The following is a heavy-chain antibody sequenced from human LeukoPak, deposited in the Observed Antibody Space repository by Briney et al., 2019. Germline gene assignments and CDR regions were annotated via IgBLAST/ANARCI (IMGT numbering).Heavy chain of an antibody. Sequence: GGSLRLSCAASGFTFSSYGMHWVRQAPGKGLEWVAVIWYDGSNKYYADSVKGRFTISRDNSKNTLYLQMNSLRAEDTAVYYCARDAGLTPYYYYYGMDVWGQGTTVTVSS. J-gene: IGHJ6*02. D-gene: IGHD2-15*01. CDR1: GFTFSSYG. CDR3: ARDAGLTPYYYYYGMDV. V-gene: IGHV3-33*01. CDR2: IWYDGSNK.